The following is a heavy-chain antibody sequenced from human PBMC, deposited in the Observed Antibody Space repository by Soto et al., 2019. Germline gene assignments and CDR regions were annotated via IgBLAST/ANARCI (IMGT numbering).Heavy chain of an antibody. CDR2: IIPVFGTA. Sequence: SVKVSCKSSRVAFNKFIVTWVRQAPGLGLEWVGGIIPVFGTANYAQKFQGRVTITADESTSTSYMEVNNLRSEDTAVYYCAKVRYSSPMGYYYGMDVWGQGTTVTVSS. D-gene: IGHD2-2*01. CDR3: AKVRYSSPMGYYYGMDV. J-gene: IGHJ6*02. CDR1: RVAFNKFI. V-gene: IGHV1-69*13.